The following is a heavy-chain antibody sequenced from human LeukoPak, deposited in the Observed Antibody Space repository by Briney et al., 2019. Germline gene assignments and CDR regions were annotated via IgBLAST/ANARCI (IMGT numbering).Heavy chain of an antibody. V-gene: IGHV3-30*02. Sequence: GGSLRLSCAASGFTFSSYGMHWVRQAPGKGLEWVAFIRDDGSIKYYADSLKGQFTVSRDNSKNTLYLQINTLRAEDTAVYYCGKTTTTPLHYYYYMDVWGKGTTVTVSS. CDR1: GFTFSSYG. CDR2: IRDDGSIK. CDR3: GKTTTTPLHYYYYMDV. J-gene: IGHJ6*03. D-gene: IGHD1-14*01.